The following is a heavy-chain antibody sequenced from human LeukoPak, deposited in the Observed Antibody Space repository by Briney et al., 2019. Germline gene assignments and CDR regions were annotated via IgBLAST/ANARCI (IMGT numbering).Heavy chain of an antibody. CDR3: ARDGVGATTMSAFDI. V-gene: IGHV1-18*01. D-gene: IGHD1-26*01. Sequence: ASVKVSCKASGYTFTSYGISWVRQAPGQGLEWMGWISAYNGNKNYAQKLQGRVTMTTDTSTSTAYMEMRSLRSDETGVYYCARDGVGATTMSAFDIWGQGTMVTVSS. J-gene: IGHJ3*02. CDR1: GYTFTSYG. CDR2: ISAYNGNK.